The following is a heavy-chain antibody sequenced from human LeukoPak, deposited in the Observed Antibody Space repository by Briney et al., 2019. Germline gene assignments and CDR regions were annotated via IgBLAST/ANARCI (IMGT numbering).Heavy chain of an antibody. CDR1: GGSISSYY. J-gene: IGHJ4*02. V-gene: IGHV4-59*01. D-gene: IGHD6-13*01. CDR2: IYNSGST. CDR3: ARGVAAAGFDY. Sequence: SETLSLTCTVSGGSISSYYWSWIRQPPGKGLEWIGYIYNSGSTKYNPSLKSRVTISVDTSKNQFSLKLSSVTAADTAVYYCARGVAAAGFDYWGQGTLVIVSS.